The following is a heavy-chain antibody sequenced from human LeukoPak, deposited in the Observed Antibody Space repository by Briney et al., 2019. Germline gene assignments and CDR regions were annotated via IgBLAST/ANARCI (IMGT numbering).Heavy chain of an antibody. CDR3: ARDPKYCDYVWGSYRYTGFDY. CDR2: IYTSGST. D-gene: IGHD3-16*02. Sequence: SETLSLTCTVSGGSISSYYWSWIRQPAGKGLEWIGRIYTSGSTNYNPSLKSRVTMSVDTSKNQFSLKLSSVTAADTAVYYCARDPKYCDYVWGSYRYTGFDYWGQGTLVTVSS. CDR1: GGSISSYY. V-gene: IGHV4-4*07. J-gene: IGHJ4*02.